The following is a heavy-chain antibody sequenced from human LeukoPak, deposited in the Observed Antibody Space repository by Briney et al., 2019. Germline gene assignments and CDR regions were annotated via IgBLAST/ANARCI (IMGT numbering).Heavy chain of an antibody. Sequence: GASVKVSCKVSGYTLTELSMHWVRQAPGKGLEWMGGFDPEDGETIYAQKFQGRVTITADESTSTAYMELSSLRSEDTAVYYCARDTRELVGYFDYWGQGTLVTVSS. CDR1: GYTLTELS. CDR3: ARDTRELVGYFDY. J-gene: IGHJ4*02. D-gene: IGHD1-26*01. CDR2: FDPEDGET. V-gene: IGHV1-24*01.